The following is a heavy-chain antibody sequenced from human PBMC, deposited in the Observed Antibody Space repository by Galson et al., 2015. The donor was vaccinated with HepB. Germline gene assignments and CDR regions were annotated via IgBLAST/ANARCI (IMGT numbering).Heavy chain of an antibody. J-gene: IGHJ4*02. CDR1: GFTFSSYS. Sequence: SLRLSCAASGFTFSSYSMNWVRQAPGKGLEWVSSISRSSSYIYYADSVKGRFTISRDNAKNSLYLQMNSLRAEDTAVYYCAKDMIVGDLGDGFFDYWGQGTLVTVSS. CDR2: ISRSSSYI. V-gene: IGHV3-21*04. D-gene: IGHD1-26*01. CDR3: AKDMIVGDLGDGFFDY.